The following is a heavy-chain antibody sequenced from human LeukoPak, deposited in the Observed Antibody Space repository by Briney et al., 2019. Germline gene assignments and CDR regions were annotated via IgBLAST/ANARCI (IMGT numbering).Heavy chain of an antibody. CDR1: GHMFSSYG. J-gene: IGHJ6*02. V-gene: IGHV3-30*18. Sequence: PGRSLRLSCAASGHMFSSYGMHWVRQAPGKGLEWLAHISYDGSNKYYADSIKGRFTISRDKSMYTLYLQMNGLRAEDTAVYYCAKDGPYFYYGMDVWGQGTTVTVS. CDR2: ISYDGSNK. CDR3: AKDGPYFYYGMDV.